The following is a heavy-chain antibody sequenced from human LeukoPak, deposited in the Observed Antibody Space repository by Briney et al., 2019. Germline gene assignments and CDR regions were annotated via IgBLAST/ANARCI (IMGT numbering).Heavy chain of an antibody. J-gene: IGHJ3*02. CDR3: ARTSSSWLDAFDI. D-gene: IGHD6-13*01. CDR2: INPSGGST. Sequence: ASVKVSCKASGYTFTSYYMHWVRQAPGQGLEWMGIINPSGGSTSYAQKFQGRVTMTRDASTSTVYMELSSLRSEDTAVYYCARTSSSWLDAFDIWGQGTMVTVSS. CDR1: GYTFTSYY. V-gene: IGHV1-46*01.